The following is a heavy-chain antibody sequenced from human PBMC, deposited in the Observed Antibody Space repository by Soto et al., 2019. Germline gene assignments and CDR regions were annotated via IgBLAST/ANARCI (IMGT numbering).Heavy chain of an antibody. CDR2: IYSSGST. CDR3: ARRAVAVSTIREDNWLDP. CDR1: GDSIKTETW. Sequence: SETLSLTCAVSGDSIKTETWWSWLRQLPGTGLECICHIYSSGSTKYYPSLESRVTIFVDTSKNLFSLKLIFIASADTAIYFCARRAVAVSTIREDNWLDPWGQGTLVTVSS. V-gene: IGHV4-4*02. D-gene: IGHD2-21*02. J-gene: IGHJ5*02.